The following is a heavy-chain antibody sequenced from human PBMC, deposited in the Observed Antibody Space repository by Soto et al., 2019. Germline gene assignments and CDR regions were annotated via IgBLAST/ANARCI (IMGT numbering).Heavy chain of an antibody. Sequence: SETLSLTCTVSGGSVSSGSYYWSWIRQPPGKGLEWIGYIYYSWSTNYNPSLKSRLSISKDTSKNQFSLKLSSVPAADTVVYYCASRNYGMDVWGHGTTVTVSS. CDR3: ASRNYGMDV. CDR1: GGSVSSGSYY. V-gene: IGHV4-61*01. J-gene: IGHJ6*02. CDR2: IYYSWST.